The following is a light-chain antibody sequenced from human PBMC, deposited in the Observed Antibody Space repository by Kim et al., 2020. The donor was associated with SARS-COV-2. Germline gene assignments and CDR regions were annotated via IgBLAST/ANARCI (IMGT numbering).Light chain of an antibody. V-gene: IGLV2-14*03. J-gene: IGLJ3*02. Sequence: QSALTQPASVSGSPGQSISISCTGTSSDIGGYNYVSWYQKHPGKAPKLMSYDVSKRPSGVSDRFSGSKSGNTASLTISGLQAEDEADYYCSSYTSISTGVFGGGTKLTVL. CDR2: DVS. CDR3: SSYTSISTGV. CDR1: SSDIGGYNY.